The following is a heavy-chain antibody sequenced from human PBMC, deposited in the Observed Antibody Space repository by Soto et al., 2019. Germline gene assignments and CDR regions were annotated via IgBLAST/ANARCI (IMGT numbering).Heavy chain of an antibody. CDR1: GYTFSRYL. Sequence: PVNLACKASGYTFSRYLISWVLHDTGQGLEWMGWISAYNGNTNYAQKLQGRVTMTTDTSTSTAYMELSSLRSDDTAVYYCERAKEEFSRVRFVFEIWGKGTTVPVSS. CDR2: ISAYNGNT. D-gene: IGHD3-10*01. V-gene: IGHV1-18*01. CDR3: ERAKEEFSRVRFVFEI. J-gene: IGHJ6*04.